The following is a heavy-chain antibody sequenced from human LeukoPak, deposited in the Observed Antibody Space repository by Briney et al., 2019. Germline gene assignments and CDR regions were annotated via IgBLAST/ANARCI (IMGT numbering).Heavy chain of an antibody. CDR2: ISWNSGSI. V-gene: IGHV3-9*01. CDR1: GFTFDDYA. D-gene: IGHD6-19*01. J-gene: IGHJ4*02. Sequence: PGGSLRLFCAASGFTFDDYAMHWVRQAPGKGLEWVSGISWNSGSIGYADSVKGRFTISRDNAKNSLYLQMNSLRAEDTALYYCAKDEAYSSGYSWGQGTLVTVSS. CDR3: AKDEAYSSGYS.